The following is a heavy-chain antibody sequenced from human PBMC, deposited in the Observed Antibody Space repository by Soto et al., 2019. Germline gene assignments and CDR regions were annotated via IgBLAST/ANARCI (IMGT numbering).Heavy chain of an antibody. V-gene: IGHV1-18*01. CDR2: ISTYNGDT. CDR1: GYTFTSYG. D-gene: IGHD3-9*01. J-gene: IGHJ6*02. CDR3: ARGYDILTGLAYYYGMDV. Sequence: QVQLVQCGAEVKKPGASVKVSCKTSGYTFTSYGISWVRQAPGQGLEWMGWISTYNGDTNFAQKFQGRVTLTTDTSTNTAYMDLRSLTSDDTAVYYSARGYDILTGLAYYYGMDVWGQGTTVTGSS.